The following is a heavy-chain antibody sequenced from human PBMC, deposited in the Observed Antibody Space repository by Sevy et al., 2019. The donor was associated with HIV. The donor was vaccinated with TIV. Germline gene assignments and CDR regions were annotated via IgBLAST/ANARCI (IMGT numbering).Heavy chain of an antibody. CDR1: GFTFSHYA. CDR3: ARLSSCGGDCYYFDY. J-gene: IGHJ4*02. D-gene: IGHD2-21*02. Sequence: GGSLRLSCAASGFTFSHYALHWVRQAPGKGLEWVAIMSYVGNSENYADSEKGRFTISRDNSKNALYLQMNSLRAEDTALYYCARLSSCGGDCYYFDYWGQGTLVTVSS. V-gene: IGHV3-30*04. CDR2: MSYVGNSE.